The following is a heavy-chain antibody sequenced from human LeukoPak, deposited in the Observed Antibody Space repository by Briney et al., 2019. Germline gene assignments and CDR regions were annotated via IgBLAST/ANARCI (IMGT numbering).Heavy chain of an antibody. V-gene: IGHV3-23*01. CDR1: GFTFSSYA. Sequence: GGSLRLSCAASGFTFSSYAMSWVRQAPGKGLEWVSAISGSGGSTYYADSVKGQFTISRDNSKNTLYLQMNSLRAEDTAVYYCAESPYGSGSYYKPWGQGTLVTVSS. CDR3: AESPYGSGSYYKP. CDR2: ISGSGGST. J-gene: IGHJ5*02. D-gene: IGHD3-10*01.